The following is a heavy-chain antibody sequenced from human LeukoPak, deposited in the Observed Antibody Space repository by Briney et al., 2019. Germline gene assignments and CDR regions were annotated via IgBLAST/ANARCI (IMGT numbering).Heavy chain of an antibody. CDR2: IYNTGRT. CDR1: GGSIRSNY. D-gene: IGHD2-15*01. CDR3: ARAVEYCSGGSCYGH. J-gene: IGHJ4*02. V-gene: IGHV4-59*01. Sequence: SETLSLTCTVSGGSIRSNYWSWIRQPPGKGLEWIGYIYNTGRTNYNPSLVSRVTSSVDTSTNQFSLRLNSVTAADTAVYYCARAVEYCSGGSCYGHWGQGTPVTVSS.